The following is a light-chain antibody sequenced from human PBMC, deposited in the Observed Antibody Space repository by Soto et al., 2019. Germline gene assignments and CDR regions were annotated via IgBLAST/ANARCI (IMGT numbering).Light chain of an antibody. Sequence: NFMLTQPHSVSESPGKTVTISCTRSSGSIASNYVQWYQQRPGSAPTTVIYEDNQRPSGVPDRFSGSIDSSSNSASLTISGLKTEDKADYYCQSYDSGVVFGGGTKVTVL. V-gene: IGLV6-57*04. CDR1: SGSIASNY. CDR2: EDN. J-gene: IGLJ2*01. CDR3: QSYDSGVV.